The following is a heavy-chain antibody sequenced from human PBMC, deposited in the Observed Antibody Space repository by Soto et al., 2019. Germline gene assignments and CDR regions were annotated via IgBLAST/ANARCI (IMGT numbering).Heavy chain of an antibody. CDR3: ARLGETYYYDSSGYYSYYYYGMDV. J-gene: IGHJ6*02. Sequence: KPGGSLRLSCAASGFTFSSYSMNWVRQAPGKGLEWVSSISSGSYIYYADSVKGRFTISRDNAKNSLYLQMNSLRAEDTAVYYCARLGETYYYDSSGYYSYYYYGMDVWGQGTTVTVSS. V-gene: IGHV3-21*01. CDR1: GFTFSSYS. D-gene: IGHD3-22*01. CDR2: ISSGSYI.